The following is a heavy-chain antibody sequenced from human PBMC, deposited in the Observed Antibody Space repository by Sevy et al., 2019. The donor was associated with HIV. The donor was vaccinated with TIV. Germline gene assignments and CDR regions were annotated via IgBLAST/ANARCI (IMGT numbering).Heavy chain of an antibody. CDR1: GFTFSSYA. CDR3: AKDSADVGAHTAMVRLDAFNI. CDR2: ISGSCGST. V-gene: IGHV3-23*01. J-gene: IGHJ3*02. Sequence: GGSLRRSCAASGFTFSSYAMSWVRQAPGKGLEWVSAISGSCGSTYYADSVKGRFTISRDNSKNTLYLLMNSLRAEDTAGYYCAKDSADVGAHTAMVRLDAFNIWGHGTMVTVS. D-gene: IGHD5-18*01.